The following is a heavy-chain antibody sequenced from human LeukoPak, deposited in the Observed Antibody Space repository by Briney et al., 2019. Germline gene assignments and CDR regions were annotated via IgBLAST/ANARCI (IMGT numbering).Heavy chain of an antibody. Sequence: GASVKVSCKASGYTFTSYGISWVRKAPGQGLEWMGWVSAYNGNTNYAQKLQGRVTMTTDTSTSTAYMELRSLRSDDTAVYYCASSPGYCSSTSCYAGFDYWGQGTLVTVSS. J-gene: IGHJ4*02. CDR2: VSAYNGNT. CDR1: GYTFTSYG. D-gene: IGHD2-2*01. CDR3: ASSPGYCSSTSCYAGFDY. V-gene: IGHV1-18*01.